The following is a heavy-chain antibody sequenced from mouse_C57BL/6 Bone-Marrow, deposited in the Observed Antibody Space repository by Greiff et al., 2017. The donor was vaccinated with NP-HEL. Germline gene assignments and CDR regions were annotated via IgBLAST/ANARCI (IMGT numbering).Heavy chain of an antibody. Sequence: QVQLQQSGAELARPGASVKLSCKASGYTFTSYGISWVKQRTGQGLEWIGEIFPRSGTTYYDENFYGKATLTADKASSTAYLELRGLTSSDVEDYFYARDAEVDTDCRGHSATLTVSS. CDR2: IFPRSGTT. J-gene: IGHJ2*01. CDR3: ARDAEVDTDC. CDR1: GYTFTSYG. V-gene: IGHV1-81*01. D-gene: IGHD1-1*01.